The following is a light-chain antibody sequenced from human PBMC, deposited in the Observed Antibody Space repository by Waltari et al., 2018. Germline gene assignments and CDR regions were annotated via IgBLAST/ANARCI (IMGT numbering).Light chain of an antibody. V-gene: IGKV1-5*03. J-gene: IGKJ1*01. CDR3: QQYNGYSQT. Sequence: DIQMTQSPSTLSASVGARVPITCRARQSISSWLAWYQQKPGKAPKLLLYKASSLESGVPSRFIGSGSGTEFTLTISSLQPDDFATYYCQQYNGYSQTFGQGTKVEIK. CDR2: KAS. CDR1: QSISSW.